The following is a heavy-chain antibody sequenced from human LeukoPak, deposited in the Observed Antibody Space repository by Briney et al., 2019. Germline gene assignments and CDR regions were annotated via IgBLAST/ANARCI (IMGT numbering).Heavy chain of an antibody. D-gene: IGHD2-15*01. CDR2: ISSSSSYI. Sequence: GGPLRLSCAASGFTFSSYSMNWVRQAPGKGLEWVSSISSSSSYIYYADSVKGRFTISRDNAKNSLYLQMNSLRAEDTAVYYCARDLDSYCSGGSCYSDYWGQGTLVTVSS. CDR3: ARDLDSYCSGGSCYSDY. V-gene: IGHV3-21*01. CDR1: GFTFSSYS. J-gene: IGHJ4*02.